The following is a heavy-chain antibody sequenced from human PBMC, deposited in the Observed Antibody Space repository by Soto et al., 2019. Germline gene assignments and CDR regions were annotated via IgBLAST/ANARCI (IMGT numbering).Heavy chain of an antibody. CDR3: ASGYSYGGSYSYYGMDV. CDR2: INPNSGGT. J-gene: IGHJ6*02. CDR1: GYTFTGYY. V-gene: IGHV1-2*04. Sequence: QVQLVQSGAEVKKPGASVKVSCKASGYTFTGYYMHWVRQAPGQGLEGMGWINPNSGGTNYAQKFQGWITMTRDTSIRTASMELRMLRSDDTAVYYGASGYSYGGSYSYYGMDVWCQGTTVTVSS. D-gene: IGHD5-18*01.